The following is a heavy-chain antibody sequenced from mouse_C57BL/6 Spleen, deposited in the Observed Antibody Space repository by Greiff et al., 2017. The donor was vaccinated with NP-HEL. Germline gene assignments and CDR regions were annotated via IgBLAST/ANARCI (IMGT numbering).Heavy chain of an antibody. Sequence: VQLQQSGPELVKPGASVKISCKASGYSFTSYYIHWVKQRPGQGLEWIGWIYPGSGNTKYNEKFKGKATLTADTSSSTAYMQLSSLTSEDSAVYYCAGGYDEYFDVWGTGTTVTVSS. D-gene: IGHD2-2*01. CDR1: GYSFTSYY. V-gene: IGHV1-66*01. J-gene: IGHJ1*03. CDR2: IYPGSGNT. CDR3: AGGYDEYFDV.